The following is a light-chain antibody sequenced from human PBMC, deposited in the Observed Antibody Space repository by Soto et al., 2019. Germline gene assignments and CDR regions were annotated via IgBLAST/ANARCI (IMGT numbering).Light chain of an antibody. CDR2: KAT. V-gene: IGKV1-5*03. CDR1: QSIGSG. Sequence: DFQMTQSPSTLSASVGDGVTITCRASQSIGSGLAWYQQQPGKAPKLLIYKATNLQRGVSSRFSGSGSGTDFSLTISSLQPADSANYCCQQYHDFQYTFGQGTKLEI. CDR3: QQYHDFQYT. J-gene: IGKJ2*01.